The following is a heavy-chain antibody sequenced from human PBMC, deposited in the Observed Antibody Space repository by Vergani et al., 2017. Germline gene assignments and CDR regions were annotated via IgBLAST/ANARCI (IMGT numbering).Heavy chain of an antibody. Sequence: QLHLQESGPGLVKPSETLYLTCTVSGGSITSRSYYWGWIRQPPGKGLEWIGNIFHSGGAYYNPSLKGRVTISIDTSKNQFSLEVTSVTAADTAIYFCARTESFILRYFHWALWGQGTLVTVSS. V-gene: IGHV4-39*01. J-gene: IGHJ4*02. CDR2: IFHSGGA. CDR1: GGSITSRSYY. CDR3: ARTESFILRYFHWAL. D-gene: IGHD3-9*01.